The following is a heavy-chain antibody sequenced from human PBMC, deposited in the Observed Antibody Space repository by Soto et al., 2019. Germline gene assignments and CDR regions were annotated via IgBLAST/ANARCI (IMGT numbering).Heavy chain of an antibody. CDR1: QFPFSSYA. V-gene: IGHV3-23*01. CDR2: VSGSGDTT. CDR3: AKSATPEYYYDRSLTLWY. J-gene: IGHJ4*02. Sequence: EVQLLESGGGLVQPGGSLRIACAASQFPFSSYAMSWVRQAPGKGLEWVSGVSGSGDTTYYADSVKGRFTISRDNPKNTRYLHMSSLRAYDTAVYYCAKSATPEYYYDRSLTLWYWGQGTLVTVSS. D-gene: IGHD3-22*01.